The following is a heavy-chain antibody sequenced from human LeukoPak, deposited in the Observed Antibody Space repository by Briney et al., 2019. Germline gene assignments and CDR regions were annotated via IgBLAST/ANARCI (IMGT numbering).Heavy chain of an antibody. Sequence: AGGSLRLSCAASGXTVSSNYMSWVRQAPGKGLEWVCVIYSGGSTYYADCVKGRFTISRDNSKSTLYLQMNSLRAEDTAVYYCARGESTAYDAFDIWGQGTMVTVSS. CDR2: IYSGGST. J-gene: IGHJ3*02. D-gene: IGHD2-2*01. V-gene: IGHV3-53*01. CDR3: ARGESTAYDAFDI. CDR1: GXTVSSNY.